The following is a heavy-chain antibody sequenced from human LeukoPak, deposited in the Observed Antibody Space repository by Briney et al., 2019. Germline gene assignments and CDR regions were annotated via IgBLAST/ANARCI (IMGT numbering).Heavy chain of an antibody. V-gene: IGHV4-59*11. CDR2: IYYSGST. Sequence: SETLSLTCTVSGGSISSHYWSWIRQPPGKGLEWIGYIYYSGSTNHNPSLKSRVTISVDTSKNQFSLKLSSVTAADTAVYYCAREALWFGANWFDPWAREPWSPSPQ. J-gene: IGHJ5*02. CDR3: AREALWFGANWFDP. D-gene: IGHD3-10*01. CDR1: GGSISSHY.